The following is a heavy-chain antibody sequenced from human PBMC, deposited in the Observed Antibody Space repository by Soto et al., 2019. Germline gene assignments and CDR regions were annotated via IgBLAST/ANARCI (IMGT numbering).Heavy chain of an antibody. D-gene: IGHD2-21*02. CDR2: IHPSGGGT. J-gene: IGHJ4*02. CDR1: GYTFTSYA. V-gene: IGHV1-46*03. CDR3: ARGGHIAVVTASFDY. Sequence: ASVKVSCKASGYTFTSYAIHWLRQAPGQALEWMGVIHPSGGGTTYAQKFLGRVTVTRDTSTTTVFMELSSLRSDDTAVYYCARGGHIAVVTASFDYWGQGTLVTVSS.